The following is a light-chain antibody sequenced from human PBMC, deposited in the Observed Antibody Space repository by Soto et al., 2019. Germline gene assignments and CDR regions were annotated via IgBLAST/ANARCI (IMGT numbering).Light chain of an antibody. CDR3: QQYNSSPT. CDR1: QSISSW. CDR2: KAS. J-gene: IGKJ1*01. V-gene: IGKV1-5*03. Sequence: DIQMTQSPSTLSASVGDRVTITCRASQSISSWLAWYQQKPGEAPKLLIYKASSLESGVPSRFSGSGSGTEFTLPISSLQPDDFATYYCQQYNSSPTFGQGTKVEIK.